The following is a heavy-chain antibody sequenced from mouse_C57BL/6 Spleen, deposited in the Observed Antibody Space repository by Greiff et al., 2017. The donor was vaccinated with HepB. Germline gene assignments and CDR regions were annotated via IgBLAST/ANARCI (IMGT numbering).Heavy chain of an antibody. J-gene: IGHJ1*03. CDR1: GFTFSDYG. V-gene: IGHV5-17*01. Sequence: EVQRVESGGGLVKPGGSLKLSCAASGFTFSDYGMHWVRQAPEKGLEWVAYISSGSSTIYYADTVKGRFTIARDNAKNTLFLQMTSLRSEDTAMYYCARMGYYGSSWWYFDVWGTGTTVTVSS. CDR3: ARMGYYGSSWWYFDV. D-gene: IGHD1-1*01. CDR2: ISSGSSTI.